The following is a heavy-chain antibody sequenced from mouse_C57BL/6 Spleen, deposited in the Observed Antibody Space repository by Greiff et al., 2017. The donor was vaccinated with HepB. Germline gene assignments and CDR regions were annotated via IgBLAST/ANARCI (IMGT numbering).Heavy chain of an antibody. J-gene: IGHJ1*03. V-gene: IGHV5-9*01. CDR3: ARHPNYYSNPGGYFDV. CDR1: GFTFSSYT. Sequence: EVKVVESGGGLVKPGGSLKLSCAASGFTFSSYTMSWVRQTPEKRLEWVATISGGGGNTYYPDSVKGRFTISRDNAKNTLYLQMSSLRSEDTALYYCARHPNYYSNPGGYFDVWGTGTTVTVSS. D-gene: IGHD2-5*01. CDR2: ISGGGGNT.